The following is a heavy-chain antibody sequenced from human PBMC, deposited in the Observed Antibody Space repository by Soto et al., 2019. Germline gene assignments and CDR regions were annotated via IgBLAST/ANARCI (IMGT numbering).Heavy chain of an antibody. CDR1: GGSFSSSSYY. J-gene: IGHJ6*03. CDR2: VYYTGGA. V-gene: IGHV4-39*01. Sequence: SETLSLTCIVSGGSFSSSSYYWGWIRQPPGKGLTWIGSVYYTGGAYYNPSLRSRVTISVDTSKIQFSLKLISVTAADTAVYYCARHSPSYGSLIHMDVWGKGTTVTVSS. D-gene: IGHD2-8*01. CDR3: ARHSPSYGSLIHMDV.